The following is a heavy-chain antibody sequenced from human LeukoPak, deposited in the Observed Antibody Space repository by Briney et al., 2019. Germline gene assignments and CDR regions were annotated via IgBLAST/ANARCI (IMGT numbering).Heavy chain of an antibody. D-gene: IGHD6-13*01. J-gene: IGHJ4*02. CDR3: VRVGYSSSWDAIDY. CDR1: GFTVSSNY. Sequence: GGSLRLSCAASGFTVSSNYMSWVRQAPGKGLEWVSVIYSGGSTYYADSVKGRFTISRDNSKNTLYLQMNSLRAEDTAVYYCVRVGYSSSWDAIDYWGQGTLVTVSS. V-gene: IGHV3-53*01. CDR2: IYSGGST.